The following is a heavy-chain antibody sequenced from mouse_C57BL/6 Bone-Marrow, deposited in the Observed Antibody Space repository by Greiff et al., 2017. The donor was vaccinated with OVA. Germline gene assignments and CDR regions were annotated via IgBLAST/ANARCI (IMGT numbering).Heavy chain of an antibody. CDR2: ISSGGDYI. CDR1: GFTFSSYA. Sequence: EVQLVESGEGLVKPGGSLKLSCAASGFTFSSYAMSWVRQTPEKRLEWVAYISSGGDYIYYADTVKGRFTISRDNARNTLYLQMSSLKSEDTAMYYCTREGYHYGSSPFDYWGQGTTLTVSS. J-gene: IGHJ2*01. V-gene: IGHV5-9-1*02. D-gene: IGHD1-1*01. CDR3: TREGYHYGSSPFDY.